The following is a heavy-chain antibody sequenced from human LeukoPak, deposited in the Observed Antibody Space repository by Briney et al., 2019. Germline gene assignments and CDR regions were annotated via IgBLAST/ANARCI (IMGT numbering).Heavy chain of an antibody. CDR2: IYYSGIT. Sequence: SETLSLTCTVSGGSMSSTGYYWGWIRQPPGKGLEWIGSIYYSGITYYNPSLKSRVTISVDTSKNQFSLKLSSVTAADTAVYYCASAPSSSWYLGIDYWGQGTLVTVSS. J-gene: IGHJ4*02. D-gene: IGHD6-13*01. CDR1: GGSMSSTGYY. CDR3: ASAPSSSWYLGIDY. V-gene: IGHV4-39*07.